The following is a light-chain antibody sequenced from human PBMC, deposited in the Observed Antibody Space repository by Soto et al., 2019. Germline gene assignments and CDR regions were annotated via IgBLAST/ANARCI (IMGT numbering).Light chain of an antibody. Sequence: EIVLTQSPATLSSSPGETATISCRASQYVGTRLAWYQHKPGQAPRLLIYYTSNRATGIPARFSGSGSGTDFTLTINSLAPEDFAIYYCHQRQSWPRTFGQGTQVDTK. CDR3: HQRQSWPRT. CDR1: QYVGTR. CDR2: YTS. V-gene: IGKV3-11*01. J-gene: IGKJ1*01.